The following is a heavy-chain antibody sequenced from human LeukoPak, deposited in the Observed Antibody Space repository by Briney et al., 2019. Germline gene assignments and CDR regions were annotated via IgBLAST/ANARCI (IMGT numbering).Heavy chain of an antibody. V-gene: IGHV3-23*01. CDR3: AKGRIVGATSFDY. D-gene: IGHD1-26*01. J-gene: IGHJ4*02. CDR1: GFSVSNYD. Sequence: GGSLRLSCAASGFSVSNYDMSWVRQAPGKGLEWVSGISNGGGRTYYADSVKGRLTISRDNSKNSLYLQMNSLRVEDTAVYYCAKGRIVGATSFDYWGQGSLVTVSS. CDR2: ISNGGGRT.